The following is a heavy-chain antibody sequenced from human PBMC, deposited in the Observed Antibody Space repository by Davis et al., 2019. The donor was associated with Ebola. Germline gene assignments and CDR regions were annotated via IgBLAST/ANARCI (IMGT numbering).Heavy chain of an antibody. J-gene: IGHJ4*02. D-gene: IGHD3-3*01. CDR2: LGTSADT. V-gene: IGHV3-69-1*01. CDR1: GFTFDNFW. CDR3: ATVSDFWSGYLDS. Sequence: PGGSLRLSCAASGFTFDNFWMSWVRQAPGKGLEWVSTLGTSADTYYADSVKGRFTISRDNAKNSLYLQMNTLRDEDTAVYYCATVSDFWSGYLDSWGQGTLVTVSS.